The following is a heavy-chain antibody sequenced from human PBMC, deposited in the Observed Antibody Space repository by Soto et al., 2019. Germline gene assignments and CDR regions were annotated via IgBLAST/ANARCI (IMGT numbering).Heavy chain of an antibody. V-gene: IGHV2-70*01. CDR1: GFSLSTSGMR. D-gene: IGHD6-19*01. CDR3: ARAHSSGWYIGAFDI. Sequence: SGPTLVNPTQTLTLTCTFSGFSLSTSGMRVSWIRQPPGKALEWLALIDWDDDKYYSTSLKTRLTISKDASKNQVVLTMTNMDPVDTATYYCARAHSSGWYIGAFDIWGQGTMVTVSS. CDR2: IDWDDDK. J-gene: IGHJ3*02.